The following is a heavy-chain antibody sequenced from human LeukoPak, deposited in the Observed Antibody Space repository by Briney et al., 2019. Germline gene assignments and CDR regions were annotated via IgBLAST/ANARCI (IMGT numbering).Heavy chain of an antibody. J-gene: IGHJ4*02. CDR2: IGGRDGYT. D-gene: IGHD3-3*01. V-gene: IGHV3-23*01. CDR1: GFIFSNYA. CDR3: AKDGRFLEWLPPYFDY. Sequence: GASLRLSCAASGFIFSNYAMSWVRQAPGKGLEWVSAIGGRDGYTYYADSVKGRFTISRDNSKNTLYLQMNSLRAEDTAVYYCAKDGRFLEWLPPYFDYWGQGTLVTVSS.